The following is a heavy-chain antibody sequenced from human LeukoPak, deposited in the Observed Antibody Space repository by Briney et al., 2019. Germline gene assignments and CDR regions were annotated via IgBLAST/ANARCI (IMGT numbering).Heavy chain of an antibody. V-gene: IGHV3-73*01. J-gene: IGHJ6*02. CDR3: IRGAASGSYYGLDV. D-gene: IGHD1-26*01. CDR1: GFTFSGST. CDR2: IRSKANNYAT. Sequence: PGGSLRLSCAASGFTFSGSTIHWVRQASGEGLEWVGRIRSKANNYATAYATSVKGRFTLSRDDSNNTAYLQMNSLKTEDTAVYLCIRGAASGSYYGLDVWGQGATVTVSS.